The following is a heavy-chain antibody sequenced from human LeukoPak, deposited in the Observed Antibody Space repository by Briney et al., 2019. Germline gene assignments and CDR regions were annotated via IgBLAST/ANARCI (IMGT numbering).Heavy chain of an antibody. J-gene: IGHJ4*02. D-gene: IGHD3-16*02. Sequence: GESLKSSFKGSGYNFTSYWIGWGRPVPGKGLEWMGIIYPGDSVPRYSPSFQGQVTISSDKSTSTAYMQRSSLRASDTAMYYCARLLDVWGSYRYFDYWGQGTLVTVSS. CDR3: ARLLDVWGSYRYFDY. CDR2: IYPGDSVP. V-gene: IGHV5-51*01. CDR1: GYNFTSYW.